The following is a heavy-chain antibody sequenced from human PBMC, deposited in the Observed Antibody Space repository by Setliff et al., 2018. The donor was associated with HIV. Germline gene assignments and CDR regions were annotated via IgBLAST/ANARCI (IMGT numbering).Heavy chain of an antibody. CDR2: ISAYNGDT. J-gene: IGHJ4*02. V-gene: IGHV1-18*04. Sequence: ASVKVSCKAAGYSFSSYGITWVRQAPGQGLEWMGWISAYNGDTRYAQTLQDRVTMTTDTSTSTAYMEVRSLRSDDTAVYFCARYVPADASFDYWGLGTLVTVSS. CDR3: ARYVPADASFDY. D-gene: IGHD2-2*01. CDR1: GYSFSSYG.